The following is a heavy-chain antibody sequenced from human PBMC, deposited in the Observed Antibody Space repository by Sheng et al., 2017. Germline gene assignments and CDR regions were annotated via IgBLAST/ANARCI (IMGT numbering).Heavy chain of an antibody. CDR2: ISGSADST. CDR3: AKKGGMELPNYYMGV. V-gene: IGHV3-23*01. CDR1: GFPFSSYA. J-gene: IGHJ6*03. Sequence: ESGGGLVQPGGSLRLSCAASGFPFSSYAMSWVRQAPGKGPEWVSSISGSADSTYYADAVKGRFTVSRDNSKYTLYLQMNSLRAEDTALYYCAKKGGMELPNYYMGVWGQGTTVTVSS. D-gene: IGHD1-7*01.